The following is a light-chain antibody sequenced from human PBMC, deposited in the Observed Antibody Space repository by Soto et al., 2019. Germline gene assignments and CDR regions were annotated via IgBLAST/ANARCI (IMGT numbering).Light chain of an antibody. V-gene: IGLV1-47*01. Sequence: QSVLTQPPSTTGTPGQRVTISCSGRTSNIGYNFVYWYQHLPGTATKLLIYRNDERPSGVPDRFSGSKSGTSASLAISGLRSEDEADYYCAAWDGSLSAWVFGGGTKLTVL. CDR1: TSNIGYNF. J-gene: IGLJ3*02. CDR3: AAWDGSLSAWV. CDR2: RND.